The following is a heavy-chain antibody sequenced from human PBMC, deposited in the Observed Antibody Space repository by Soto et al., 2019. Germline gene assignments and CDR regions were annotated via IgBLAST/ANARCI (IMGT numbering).Heavy chain of an antibody. J-gene: IGHJ4*02. Sequence: GGPLRLSCAASGFTFSDYAMSWVRQAPGKGLEWVSLVSATAGTTYYTDSVKGRFTISRDNSRNTVYLQMNSLRADDTAVYYCAKDRLAGGFDYWGQGTLVTVSS. CDR3: AKDRLAGGFDY. CDR1: GFTFSDYA. V-gene: IGHV3-23*01. D-gene: IGHD3-16*01. CDR2: VSATAGTT.